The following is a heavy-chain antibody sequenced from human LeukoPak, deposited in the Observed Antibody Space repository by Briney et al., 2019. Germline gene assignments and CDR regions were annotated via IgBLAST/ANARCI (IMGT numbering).Heavy chain of an antibody. Sequence: ASVKVSCKASGYSFTGYYLHWVRLAPGQGLEWMGWIDPKRDPKRGGTNYAQKFQGRVTMTRDTSVSTVYMELSSLRSDDTAIYYCARATGGGNTIDYWGQGTLVTVSS. J-gene: IGHJ4*02. CDR3: ARATGGGNTIDY. V-gene: IGHV1-2*02. D-gene: IGHD4-23*01. CDR2: IDPKRDPKRGGT. CDR1: GYSFTGYY.